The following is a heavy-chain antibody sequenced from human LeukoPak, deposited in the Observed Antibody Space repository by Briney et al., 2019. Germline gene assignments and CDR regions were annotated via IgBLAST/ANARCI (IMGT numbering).Heavy chain of an antibody. CDR1: GFTFSSYA. D-gene: IGHD6-19*01. Sequence: GGSLRLSCAASGFTFSSYAMSWVRQAPGKGLEWVSAIGGSGGSTYYADSVKGRFTISRDNSKNTLYLQMNSLRAEDTAVYYCAKTGYSSGWVFDIWGQGTMVTVSS. J-gene: IGHJ3*02. V-gene: IGHV3-23*01. CDR2: IGGSGGST. CDR3: AKTGYSSGWVFDI.